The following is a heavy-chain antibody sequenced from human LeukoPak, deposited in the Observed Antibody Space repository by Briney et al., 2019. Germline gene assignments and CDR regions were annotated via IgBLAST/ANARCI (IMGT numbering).Heavy chain of an antibody. Sequence: GGSLRLSCAASGFTVSSNYMSWVRQVPGKGLEWVSVIYSGGSTYYADSVKGRFTISRDNSKNTLYLQMNSLRAEDTAVYYCARAPYYYDSTKLYFDLWGRGTPVTVSS. CDR3: ARAPYYYDSTKLYFDL. V-gene: IGHV3-53*01. J-gene: IGHJ2*01. D-gene: IGHD3-22*01. CDR1: GFTVSSNY. CDR2: IYSGGST.